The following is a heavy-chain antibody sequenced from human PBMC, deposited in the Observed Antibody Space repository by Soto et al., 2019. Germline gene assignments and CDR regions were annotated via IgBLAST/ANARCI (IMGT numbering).Heavy chain of an antibody. CDR1: GYTFTSYA. J-gene: IGHJ6*03. Sequence: QVQLVQSGAEVKKPGASVKVSCKASGYTFTSYAMHWVRQAPGQRLEWMGWINAGNGNTKYSQKFQGRVTITRDTSASTAYMELSSLRSEDTAVYYCARDLLDSGPIDYYYYYMDVWGKGTTVTVSS. V-gene: IGHV1-3*01. CDR2: INAGNGNT. CDR3: ARDLLDSGPIDYYYYYMDV. D-gene: IGHD2-21*01.